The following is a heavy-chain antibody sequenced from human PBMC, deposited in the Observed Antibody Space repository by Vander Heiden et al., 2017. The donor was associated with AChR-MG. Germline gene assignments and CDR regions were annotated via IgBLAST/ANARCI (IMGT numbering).Heavy chain of an antibody. J-gene: IGHJ5*02. V-gene: IGHV3-7*01. CDR3: ARENRGGSYALGWFDP. D-gene: IGHD1-26*01. CDR1: GLPFSSYW. Sequence: EVQLVESGGGLVQPGGSLRLSCAASGLPFSSYWMSWVGQAPGKGLEWVANIKQDGSEKYYVDSVKGRFTISRDNAKNSLYLQMNSLRAEDTAVYYCARENRGGSYALGWFDPWGKGTLVTVSS. CDR2: IKQDGSEK.